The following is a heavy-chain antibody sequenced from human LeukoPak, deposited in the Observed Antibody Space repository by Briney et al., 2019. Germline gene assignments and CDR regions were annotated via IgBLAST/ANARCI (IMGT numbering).Heavy chain of an antibody. CDR2: IYPDDSNT. CDR3: ARGNSGNWFDP. D-gene: IGHD4-23*01. Sequence: GESLKISCQGSGYSFIGYWIVWVRQLPGKGLEWMGIIYPDDSNTRYNPSLQGQVTMSADKSTSTAYLQWSSLKASDTAMYYCARGNSGNWFDPWGQGTLVTVSS. J-gene: IGHJ5*02. CDR1: GYSFIGYW. V-gene: IGHV5-51*01.